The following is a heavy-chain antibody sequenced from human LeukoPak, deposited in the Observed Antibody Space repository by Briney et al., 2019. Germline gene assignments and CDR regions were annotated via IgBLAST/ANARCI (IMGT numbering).Heavy chain of an antibody. CDR3: ARYCGGDCYGMDV. V-gene: IGHV3-7*01. D-gene: IGHD2-21*02. J-gene: IGHJ6*02. Sequence: QPGGSLRLSCTASGFTFSSYWMSWVCQAPGKGLEWVANIKQDGSEKDYVDSVKGRFTISRDNPKNSLYLRMNSLRAEDTAVYYCARYCGGDCYGMDVWGQGTTVTVSS. CDR2: IKQDGSEK. CDR1: GFTFSSYW.